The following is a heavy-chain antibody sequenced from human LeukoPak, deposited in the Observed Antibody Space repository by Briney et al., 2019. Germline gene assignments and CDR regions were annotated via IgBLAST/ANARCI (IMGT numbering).Heavy chain of an antibody. CDR2: ISYDGSNK. CDR3: ARDLDGYNLNL. CDR1: GFTFSSYA. D-gene: IGHD5-24*01. J-gene: IGHJ4*02. Sequence: GGSLRLSCAASGFTFSSYAMHWVRQAPGKGLEWVAVISYDGSNKYYADSVKGRFTISRDNSKNTLYLQMNSLRAEDTAVYYCARDLDGYNLNLWGQGTLVTVSS. V-gene: IGHV3-30*04.